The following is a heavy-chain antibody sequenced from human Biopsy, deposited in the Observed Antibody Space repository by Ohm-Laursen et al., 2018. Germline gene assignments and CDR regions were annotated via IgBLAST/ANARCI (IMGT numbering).Heavy chain of an antibody. D-gene: IGHD3-22*01. J-gene: IGHJ4*02. V-gene: IGHV4-59*08. CDR1: GVSISSYF. Sequence: SDTLSLTCTVSGVSISSYFWSWIRQPLGKGLEWIGYVSYSGNTKYNPSLKSRVTISADTSKNQFSLKLSSVTAADTAMYYCAAYYYDSSGYFYAFHYWGQGTLVTVSS. CDR2: VSYSGNT. CDR3: AAYYYDSSGYFYAFHY.